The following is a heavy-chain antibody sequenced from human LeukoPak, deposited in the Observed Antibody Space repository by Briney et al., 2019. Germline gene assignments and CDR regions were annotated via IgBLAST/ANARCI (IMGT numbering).Heavy chain of an antibody. CDR3: ARDKNPTVFDY. J-gene: IGHJ4*02. V-gene: IGHV1-2*02. CDR1: GYTFTGYY. CDR2: INPNRGDT. Sequence: ASVKVSCKASGYTFTGYYLHWGRQAPGQGLEWMGCINPNRGDTNYAQKFQGRVTMTRDTSLSTAYMELSSLRSDDTAVYYCARDKNPTVFDYWGQGSLVTVSS.